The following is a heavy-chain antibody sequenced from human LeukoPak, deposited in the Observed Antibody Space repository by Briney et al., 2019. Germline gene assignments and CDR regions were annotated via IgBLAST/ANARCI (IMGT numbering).Heavy chain of an antibody. Sequence: RPSETLSLTCTVSGGSIINYYWSWIRQPPGKGLEWIGYVYYSGSTNYNPSLKSRVTISLDTSKNQFSLKLRSVTAADTAMYYCARHSITAGTEYAFDIWGQGTMVTVSS. D-gene: IGHD6-13*01. CDR1: GGSIINYY. V-gene: IGHV4-59*08. CDR3: ARHSITAGTEYAFDI. CDR2: VYYSGST. J-gene: IGHJ3*02.